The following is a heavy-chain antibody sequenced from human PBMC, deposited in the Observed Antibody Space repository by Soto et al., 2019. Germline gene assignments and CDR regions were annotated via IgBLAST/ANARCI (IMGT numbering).Heavy chain of an antibody. V-gene: IGHV3-7*05. J-gene: IGHJ4*02. Sequence: EVQLVESGGGLVQPGGSLRLSCAASGFTFSSYWMSWVRQAPGKGLEWVANIRQDGSDKYYVDSVKGRFTISRDNSKNSLYLQMTSLSAEDTAIYSCASRQQWLGQRGDFDYWGQGTLVSVSS. CDR1: GFTFSSYW. CDR3: ASRQQWLGQRGDFDY. D-gene: IGHD6-19*01. CDR2: IRQDGSDK.